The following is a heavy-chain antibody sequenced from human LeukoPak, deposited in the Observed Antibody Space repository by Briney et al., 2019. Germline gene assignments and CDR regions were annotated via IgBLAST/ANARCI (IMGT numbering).Heavy chain of an antibody. Sequence: GGSLRLSCAAPGFTFSNYGMFWVRQAPGKGLDWVSFIRFDGGHKYYADSVKGRFTISRDNSKNTLYLQMNSLRAEDTAVYYCAKDLYSSSSLFDYWGQGTLVTVSS. J-gene: IGHJ4*02. CDR1: GFTFSNYG. D-gene: IGHD6-6*01. V-gene: IGHV3-30*02. CDR3: AKDLYSSSSLFDY. CDR2: IRFDGGHK.